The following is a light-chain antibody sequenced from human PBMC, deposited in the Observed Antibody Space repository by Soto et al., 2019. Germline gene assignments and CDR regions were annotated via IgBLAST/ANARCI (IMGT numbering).Light chain of an antibody. J-gene: IGKJ2*01. CDR2: GAS. CDR3: QQYGSPRYT. Sequence: EIVLTQSPGTLSLSPGERATLSCRASQSVSSSYLAWYQQKPGQAPRLLIYGASSRATGIPNRFSGSGSGTDFTLTISGLEPEDFAVYYCQQYGSPRYTFGQGTKLEIK. CDR1: QSVSSSY. V-gene: IGKV3-20*01.